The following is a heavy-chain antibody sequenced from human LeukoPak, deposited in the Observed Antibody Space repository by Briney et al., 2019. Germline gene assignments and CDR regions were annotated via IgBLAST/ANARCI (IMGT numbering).Heavy chain of an antibody. CDR1: GYTFTSYD. V-gene: IGHV1-8*01. CDR3: ARESEELRYFDWFYYYYGMDV. CDR2: MNPNSGNT. D-gene: IGHD3-9*01. J-gene: IGHJ6*02. Sequence: ASVKVSCTASGYTFTSYDINWVRQATGQGLEWMGWMNPNSGNTGYAQKFQGRVTMTRNTSISTAYMELSSLRSEDTAVYYCARESEELRYFDWFYYYYGMDVWGQGTTVTVSS.